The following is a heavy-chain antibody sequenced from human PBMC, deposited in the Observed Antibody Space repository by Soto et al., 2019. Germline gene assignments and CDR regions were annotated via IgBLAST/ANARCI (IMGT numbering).Heavy chain of an antibody. Sequence: QVQLVQSGAEVKKPGASVKISCKASGYTFIHYYIHWVRQAPGQGLEWMAIINPNGGSTNYAQKFQGSDTVTSDTSTTTGSMELNSLESDDTAVYFGARSLLQGDFWRHGTLVTVSS. V-gene: IGHV1-46*01. CDR2: INPNGGST. J-gene: IGHJ4*01. D-gene: IGHD2-21*01. CDR3: ARSLLQGDF. CDR1: GYTFIHYY.